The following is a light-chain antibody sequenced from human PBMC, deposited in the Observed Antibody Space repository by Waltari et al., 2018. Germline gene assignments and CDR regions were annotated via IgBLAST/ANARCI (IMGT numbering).Light chain of an antibody. Sequence: QSALTQPASVSGSPGESITISCTGTSSDVGGPNHVSWYQHHPGKAPKLIIHDVHKRPSGVSNRFSGSKSDTTASLTISVLQADDEADYYCNSFTDTASWVFGGGTKLTVL. CDR3: NSFTDTASWV. V-gene: IGLV2-14*03. CDR2: DVH. J-gene: IGLJ3*02. CDR1: SSDVGGPNH.